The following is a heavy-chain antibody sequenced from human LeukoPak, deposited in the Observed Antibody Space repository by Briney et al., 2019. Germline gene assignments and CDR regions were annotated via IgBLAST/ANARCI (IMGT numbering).Heavy chain of an antibody. D-gene: IGHD6-13*01. CDR1: GGSISSGDYY. CDR2: IYYSGST. CDR3: VREVKGYGSSWYQNWFDP. J-gene: IGHJ5*02. Sequence: SETLSLTCTVSGGSISSGDYYWSWIRQPPGKGLEWLGYIYYSGSTYYNPSLKSRVTTSIDTSKNQFSLKMSSVTAADTAVYYCVREVKGYGSSWYQNWFDPWSQGTLVTVSS. V-gene: IGHV4-30-4*01.